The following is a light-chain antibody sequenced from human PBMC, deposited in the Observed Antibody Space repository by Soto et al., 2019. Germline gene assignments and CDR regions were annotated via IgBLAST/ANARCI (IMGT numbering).Light chain of an antibody. Sequence: QSVLTQPASVSGSPGQSITISCTGTISDVSGYNFVSWYQQYPGKAPKLMIYDVSNRPSGVSNRFSGSKSGNTASLTISGLHAEDDADSYCSSYTSSNTYVFGAGTKLTVL. CDR3: SSYTSSNTYV. CDR1: ISDVSGYNF. J-gene: IGLJ1*01. V-gene: IGLV2-14*03. CDR2: DVS.